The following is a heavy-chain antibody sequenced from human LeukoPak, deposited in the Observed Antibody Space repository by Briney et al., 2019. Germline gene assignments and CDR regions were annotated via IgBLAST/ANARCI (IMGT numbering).Heavy chain of an antibody. CDR1: GFTFSSYA. CDR3: AKENGAAVISHFDY. J-gene: IGHJ4*02. D-gene: IGHD2-21*01. CDR2: ISGSGGNT. V-gene: IGHV3-23*01. Sequence: GGSLRLSCAASGFTFSSYAMSWVRQAPGKGLEWVSGISGSGGNTFYADSVKGRFTISRDNSKNTLYLQMNSLRAEVTAVYYCAKENGAAVISHFDYWGQGTLVTVSS.